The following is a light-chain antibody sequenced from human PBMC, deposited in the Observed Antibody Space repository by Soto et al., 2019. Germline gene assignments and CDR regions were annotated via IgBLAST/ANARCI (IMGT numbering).Light chain of an antibody. CDR3: QVWDNASDHRV. V-gene: IGLV3-21*02. Sequence: SYELTQPPSVSVAPGQTARIACGGTTIGRKSVHWYQQKPGQAPVLVVYDDSDRPSGIPVRFSGSNSVNTATLTISRVEAGDEADYYCQVWDNASDHRVFGGGTMPTVL. CDR1: TIGRKS. CDR2: DDS. J-gene: IGLJ3*02.